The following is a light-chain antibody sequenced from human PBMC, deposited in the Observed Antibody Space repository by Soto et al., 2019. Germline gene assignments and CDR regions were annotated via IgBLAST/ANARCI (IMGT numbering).Light chain of an antibody. CDR1: SSNIGSNT. Sequence: QSALTQPPSASGTPGQRVTISCSGSSSNIGSNTVNWYQQLPGTAPKLLIYFNNQRPSGVPDRFSGSKSGTSASLAISGLQSEDEADYYCAAWDDSLSVVFGGGTKVTVL. CDR2: FNN. J-gene: IGLJ2*01. V-gene: IGLV1-44*01. CDR3: AAWDDSLSVV.